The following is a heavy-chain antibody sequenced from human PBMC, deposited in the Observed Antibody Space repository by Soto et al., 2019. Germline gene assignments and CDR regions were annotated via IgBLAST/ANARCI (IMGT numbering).Heavy chain of an antibody. CDR2: INGGTGQT. V-gene: IGHV1-3*01. J-gene: IGHJ6*02. D-gene: IGHD2-21*01. CDR1: GYTFSTYA. Sequence: QVQVVQSGAEVKKPGASVKVSCKASGYTFSTYAMHWVRQAPGQSLEWMGWINGGTGQTRYSQRFQDSVTITRETPASTVKMELTSLTYEDTAVYYCARGKVMEENYYYYGLDVWGQGTKVTVSS. CDR3: ARGKVMEENYYYYGLDV.